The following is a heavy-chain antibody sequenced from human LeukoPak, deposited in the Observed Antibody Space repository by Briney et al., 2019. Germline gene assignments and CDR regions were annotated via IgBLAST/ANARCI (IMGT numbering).Heavy chain of an antibody. V-gene: IGHV4-39*01. CDR1: GGSISSSSYY. CDR3: ARRVFYYDSSGNFDY. D-gene: IGHD3-22*01. Sequence: TSETLSLTCTVSGGSISSSSYYCGWIRQPPGKGLEWIGSIYYSGSTYYNPSLKSRVTISVDTSKNQFSLKLSSVTAADTAVYYCARRVFYYDSSGNFDYWGQGTLVTVSS. J-gene: IGHJ4*02. CDR2: IYYSGST.